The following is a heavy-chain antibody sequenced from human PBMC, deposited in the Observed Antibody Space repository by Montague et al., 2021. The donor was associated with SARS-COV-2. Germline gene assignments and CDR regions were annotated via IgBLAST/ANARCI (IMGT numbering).Heavy chain of an antibody. D-gene: IGHD6-19*01. V-gene: IGHV3-9*01. Sequence: SLRLSYSASGFTFDDYAMHWVRQAPGKGLEWVSGISWNSGSIGYXDSVKGRFTISRDNAKNSLYLQMNSLRAEDTALYYCAKDISSGWRAQYYFDYWGQGTLVTVSS. CDR1: GFTFDDYA. CDR2: ISWNSGSI. CDR3: AKDISSGWRAQYYFDY. J-gene: IGHJ4*02.